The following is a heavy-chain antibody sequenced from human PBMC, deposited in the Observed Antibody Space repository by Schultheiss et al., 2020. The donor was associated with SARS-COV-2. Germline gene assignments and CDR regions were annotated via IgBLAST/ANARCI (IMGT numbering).Heavy chain of an antibody. Sequence: SETLSLTCTVSGGSISSGEYYWSWIRQPPGKGLEWIGYINYSGTTYYNPSLKSRVTISVDTSKNQFSLKLSSVTAADTAVYYCARTVTTYYYYYYYMDVWGKGTTVTVSS. CDR1: GGSISSGEYY. J-gene: IGHJ6*03. CDR2: INYSGTT. V-gene: IGHV4-30-4*01. CDR3: ARTVTTYYYYYYYMDV. D-gene: IGHD4-11*01.